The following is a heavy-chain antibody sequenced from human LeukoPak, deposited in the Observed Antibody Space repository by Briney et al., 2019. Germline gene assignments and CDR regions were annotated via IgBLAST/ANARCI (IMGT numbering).Heavy chain of an antibody. D-gene: IGHD3-10*01. J-gene: IGHJ5*02. CDR1: GYSFTTYW. Sequence: GESLKISCETSGYSFTTYWIGWVRQMPGTGLEWVGAIYPDDSDARYSPSSQGQVIISADKSTRTAYLQWSSLKASDTASYYCARHRGASGTINYFDPWGQGTLVTVSS. V-gene: IGHV5-51*01. CDR3: ARHRGASGTINYFDP. CDR2: IYPDDSDA.